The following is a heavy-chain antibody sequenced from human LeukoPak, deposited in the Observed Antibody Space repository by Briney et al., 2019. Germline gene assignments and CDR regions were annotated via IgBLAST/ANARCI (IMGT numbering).Heavy chain of an antibody. CDR1: GGTFSSYA. V-gene: IGHV1-69*05. CDR2: INPIFGTA. J-gene: IGHJ4*02. CDR3: ARGLRLGELSLYPGY. Sequence: SAKVSCKASGGTFSSYAISWVRQAPGQGLEWMGGINPIFGTANYAQKFQGRVTITTDESTSTAYMELSSLRSEDTAVYYCARGLRLGELSLYPGYWGQGTLVTVSS. D-gene: IGHD3-16*02.